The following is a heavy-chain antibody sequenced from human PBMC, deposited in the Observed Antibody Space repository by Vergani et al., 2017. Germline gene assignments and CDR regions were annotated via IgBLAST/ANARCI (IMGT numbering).Heavy chain of an antibody. Sequence: QLQLQESGPGLVKPSETLSLTCTVSGGSISSSSYYWGWLRQPPGKGLEWIGSIYYSGSTYYNPSLKSRVTISVDRSKNQFSLKLSSVTAVDTAVYYCASGVDTAMGYYCGMDVWGQGTTVTVSS. D-gene: IGHD5-18*01. CDR1: GGSISSSSYY. J-gene: IGHJ6*02. V-gene: IGHV4-39*07. CDR3: ASGVDTAMGYYCGMDV. CDR2: IYYSGST.